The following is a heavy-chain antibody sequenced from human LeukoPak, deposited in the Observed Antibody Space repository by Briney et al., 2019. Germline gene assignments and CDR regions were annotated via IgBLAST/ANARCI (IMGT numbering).Heavy chain of an antibody. J-gene: IGHJ4*02. CDR2: IIPIFGTA. CDR1: GYTFTSYD. Sequence: SVKVSCKASGYTFTSYDINWVRQAPGQGLEWMGGIIPIFGTANYAQKFQGRVTITADESTSTAYMELSSLRSEDTAVYYCARDSHSSWSLWGQGTLVTVSS. CDR3: ARDSHSSWSL. D-gene: IGHD6-13*01. V-gene: IGHV1-69*13.